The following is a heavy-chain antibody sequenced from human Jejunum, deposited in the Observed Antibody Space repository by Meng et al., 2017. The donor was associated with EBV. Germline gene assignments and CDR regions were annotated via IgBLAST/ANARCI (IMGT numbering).Heavy chain of an antibody. D-gene: IGHD3-10*01. CDR1: GYTFTMYG. J-gene: IGHJ5*02. Sequence: QLQTVQSGTECKKSGASVKVSCKASGYTFTMYGISWVRQAPGQGLEWMGWISASNGDTNYAQKFQGRFTMYTETSTNTAYMELGSLRSDDTAVYYCARYGSGSSALDPWGQGTLVTVSS. V-gene: IGHV1-18*04. CDR3: ARYGSGSSALDP. CDR2: ISASNGDT.